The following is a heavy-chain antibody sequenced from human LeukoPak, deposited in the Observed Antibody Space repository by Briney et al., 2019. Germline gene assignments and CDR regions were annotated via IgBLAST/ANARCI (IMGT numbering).Heavy chain of an antibody. V-gene: IGHV1-2*02. CDR2: INPNSGGT. Sequence: ASVTVSFKASGYTFTGYYMHWVRQAPGQGGEWMGWINPNSGGTNYAQKFQGRVTMTRDTSISTAYMELSRVRSDDTALYYCARAEGYCSGGGCYGFDYWGQGTLVTVSS. J-gene: IGHJ4*02. D-gene: IGHD2-15*01. CDR1: GYTFTGYY. CDR3: ARAEGYCSGGGCYGFDY.